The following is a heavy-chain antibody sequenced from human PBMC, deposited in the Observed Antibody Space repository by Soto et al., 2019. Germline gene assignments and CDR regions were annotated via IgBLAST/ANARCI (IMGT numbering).Heavy chain of an antibody. CDR1: GFTFSSYA. Sequence: GGSLRLSCAASGFTFSSYAMHWVRQAPGKGLEWVAVISYDGSNKYYADSVKGRFTISRDNSKNTLYLQMNSLRAEDTAVYYCARDSSLDYWGQGTLVTVSS. CDR3: ARDSSLDY. J-gene: IGHJ4*02. CDR2: ISYDGSNK. D-gene: IGHD6-6*01. V-gene: IGHV3-30-3*01.